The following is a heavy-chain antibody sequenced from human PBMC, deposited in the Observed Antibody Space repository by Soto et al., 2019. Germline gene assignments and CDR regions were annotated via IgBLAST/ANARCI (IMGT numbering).Heavy chain of an antibody. V-gene: IGHV1-69*13. Sequence: GASVKVSFKTSGGTFSSYAISWVRQAPGQGLEWMGGIIPIFGTANYAQKFQGRVTITADESTSTAYMELSSLRSEDTAVYYCAVLVVVAATDFDYWGQGTLVTVSS. CDR3: AVLVVVAATDFDY. CDR1: GGTFSSYA. J-gene: IGHJ4*02. CDR2: IIPIFGTA. D-gene: IGHD2-15*01.